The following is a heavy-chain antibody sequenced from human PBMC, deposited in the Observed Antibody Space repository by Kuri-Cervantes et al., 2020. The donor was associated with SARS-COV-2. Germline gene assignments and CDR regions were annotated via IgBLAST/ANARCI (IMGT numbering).Heavy chain of an antibody. CDR2: IYYSGST. D-gene: IGHD3-16*01. Sequence: ESLKISCAVSGYSISSGYYWGWIRQPPGKGLEWIGSIYYSGSTYYNPSLKSRVTISVDTSKNQFSLKLSSVTAADTAVYYCARHSSLVGDLGYWDQGTLVTVSS. CDR1: GYSISSGYY. V-gene: IGHV4-38-2*01. CDR3: ARHSSLVGDLGY. J-gene: IGHJ4*02.